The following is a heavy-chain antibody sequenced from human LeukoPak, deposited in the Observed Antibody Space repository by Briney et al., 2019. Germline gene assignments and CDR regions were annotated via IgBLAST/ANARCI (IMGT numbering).Heavy chain of an antibody. J-gene: IGHJ3*02. CDR2: INDNGNI. CDR3: ARAYYYASSAFDI. V-gene: IGHV4-39*07. Sequence: SETLSLTCIVSGGSISSGTYYWGWIRQPPGKGLEWIGEINDNGNIDYNPSLTSRVTISVDTSKNQFSLRLSSVTAADTAVYHCARAYYYASSAFDIWGQGTMVTVSS. CDR1: GGSISSGTYY. D-gene: IGHD3-22*01.